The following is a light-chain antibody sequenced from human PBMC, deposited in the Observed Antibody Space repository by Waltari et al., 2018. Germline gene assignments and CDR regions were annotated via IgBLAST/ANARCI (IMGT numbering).Light chain of an antibody. CDR2: HAS. V-gene: IGKV3-15*01. J-gene: IGKJ4*01. CDR3: QQYNEWPPLT. Sequence: ETIMTQSPVTLSVSPGDTVTLSCRGSKSVSTNLAWYQQKPGQAPTLLIYHASPRATGIPARFSGSGSGTEFTLTVTRLQSEDIGTYYCQQYNEWPPLTFGGGTKVEIK. CDR1: KSVSTN.